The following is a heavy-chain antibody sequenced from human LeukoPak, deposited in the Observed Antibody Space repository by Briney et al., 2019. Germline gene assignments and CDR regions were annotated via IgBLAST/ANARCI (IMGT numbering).Heavy chain of an antibody. J-gene: IGHJ4*02. CDR1: GGSFSGHY. CDR2: INHSGST. D-gene: IGHD3-3*01. CDR3: ARVGPPNFWSGYLSGYFDY. V-gene: IGHV4-34*01. Sequence: SETLSLTCAVYGGSFSGHYWSWIRQPPGKGLEWIGEINHSGSTNYNLSLKSRVTISVDTSKNQFSLKLSSVTAADTAVYYCARVGPPNFWSGYLSGYFDYWGQGTLVTVSS.